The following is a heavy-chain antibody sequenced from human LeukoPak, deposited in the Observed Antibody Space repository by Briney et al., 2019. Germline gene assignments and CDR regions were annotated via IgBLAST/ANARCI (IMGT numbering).Heavy chain of an antibody. CDR1: GFSFSTSP. Sequence: GESLRLSCAASGFSFSTSPMSWVRQPPGKGLEWVSAMNNGPGATFYRDSVRGRFTISRDDSKSTLYLQMNSLRAEDTGTYYCAKTHYDLLDVWGQGTTVTVSS. J-gene: IGHJ6*02. V-gene: IGHV3-23*01. CDR3: AKTHYDLLDV. D-gene: IGHD5-12*01. CDR2: MNNGPGAT.